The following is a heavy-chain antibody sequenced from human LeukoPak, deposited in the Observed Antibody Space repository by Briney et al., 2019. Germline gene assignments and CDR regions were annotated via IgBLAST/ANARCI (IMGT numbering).Heavy chain of an antibody. D-gene: IGHD3-10*01. Sequence: PRRSLRLSCAASGFTFSSYGMHWVRQAPGKGLEWVAVIWYDGSNKYYADSVKGRFTISRDNSKNTLYLQMNSLRAEDTAVYYCARAMVRGVPGGGFDPWGQGTLVTVSS. V-gene: IGHV3-33*01. CDR3: ARAMVRGVPGGGFDP. J-gene: IGHJ5*02. CDR1: GFTFSSYG. CDR2: IWYDGSNK.